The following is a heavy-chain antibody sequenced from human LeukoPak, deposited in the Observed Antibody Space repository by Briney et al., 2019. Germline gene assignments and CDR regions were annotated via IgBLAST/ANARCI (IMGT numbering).Heavy chain of an antibody. CDR2: ISGRGGGT. D-gene: IGHD6-19*01. V-gene: IGHV3-23*01. CDR1: GFTFTTYA. CDR3: AEDLIWLAYYFDY. Sequence: GGSLRLACPPAGFTFTTYATRWASHPPGEGLGWVSVISGRGGGTYYPDSVTGRSTISRDNSKNTLYLQMNSLGAEDTAVYYCAEDLIWLAYYFDYCGEGALVTVSP. J-gene: IGHJ4*02.